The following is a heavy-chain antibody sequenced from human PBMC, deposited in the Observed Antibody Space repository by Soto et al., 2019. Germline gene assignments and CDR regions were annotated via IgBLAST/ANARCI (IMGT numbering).Heavy chain of an antibody. J-gene: IGHJ5*02. CDR2: IFYTGST. CDR1: GGSINISGYY. Sequence: SETLSLTCTVSGGSINISGYYWGWLRQPPGKGLEWIGSIFYTGSTYYNPSVKSRVSMSVDTSKNQFSLKLSSVTAADTAVYYCARRGLNDTLDPWGQGTPVPVSS. CDR3: ARRGLNDTLDP. D-gene: IGHD1-1*01. V-gene: IGHV4-39*01.